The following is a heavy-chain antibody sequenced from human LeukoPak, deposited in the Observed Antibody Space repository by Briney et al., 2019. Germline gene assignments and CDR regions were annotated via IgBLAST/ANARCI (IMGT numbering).Heavy chain of an antibody. V-gene: IGHV3-48*01. CDR2: ISSSSSTI. CDR3: ARDGAYCSSTSCYANYYYGMDV. J-gene: IGHJ6*02. D-gene: IGHD2-2*01. Sequence: GGSLRLSCAASGFTFSSYSMNWVRQAPGKGLEWVSYISSSSSTIYYADSVKGRFTISRDNAKNSLYLQMNSLRAEDTAVYYCARDGAYCSSTSCYANYYYGMDVWGQGTTVTVS. CDR1: GFTFSSYS.